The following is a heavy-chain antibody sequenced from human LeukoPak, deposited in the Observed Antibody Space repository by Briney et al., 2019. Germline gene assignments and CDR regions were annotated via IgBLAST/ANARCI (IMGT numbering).Heavy chain of an antibody. CDR3: ARGCYDYVWGSYRTMNAFDI. CDR1: GGSFSGYY. D-gene: IGHD3-16*02. Sequence: SETLSLTCAVYGGSFSGYYWSWIRQPPGKGLEWIGEINHSGSTNYNPSLKSRVTISVDTSKDQFSLKLSSVTAADTAVYYCARGCYDYVWGSYRTMNAFDIWGQGTMVTVSS. J-gene: IGHJ3*02. CDR2: INHSGST. V-gene: IGHV4-34*01.